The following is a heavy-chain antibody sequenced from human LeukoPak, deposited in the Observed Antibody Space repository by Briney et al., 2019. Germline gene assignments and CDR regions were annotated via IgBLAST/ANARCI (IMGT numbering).Heavy chain of an antibody. CDR2: IYPGDSDT. Sequence: GESLKISCKGSGYSFTSYWIGWVRQMPGKGLEWMGIIYPGDSDTRYSPSSQGQVTISADKSISTAYLQWSSLKASDTAMYYCARLCSGGSCYSSYDAFDIWGQGTMVTVSS. J-gene: IGHJ3*02. CDR1: GYSFTSYW. CDR3: ARLCSGGSCYSSYDAFDI. V-gene: IGHV5-51*01. D-gene: IGHD2-15*01.